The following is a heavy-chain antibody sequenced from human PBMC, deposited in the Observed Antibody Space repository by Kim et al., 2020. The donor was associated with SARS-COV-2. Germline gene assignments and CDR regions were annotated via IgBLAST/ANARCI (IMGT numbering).Heavy chain of an antibody. CDR3: ARGGLLWHGMDAFDI. J-gene: IGHJ3*02. D-gene: IGHD3-10*01. V-gene: IGHV3-7*01. Sequence: DSVKGRFTISRDNAKNSLYLQMNSLRAEDTAVYYCARGGLLWHGMDAFDIWGQGTMVTVSS.